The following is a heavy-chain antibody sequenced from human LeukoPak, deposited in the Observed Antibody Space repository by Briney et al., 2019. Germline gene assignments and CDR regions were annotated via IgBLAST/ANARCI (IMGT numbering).Heavy chain of an antibody. CDR1: GGSISSGAYY. D-gene: IGHD3-10*01. CDR2: IYYSGST. CDR3: ASNFGSGSLDY. Sequence: PSETLSLTCTVSGGSISSGAYYWGWIRQPPGKGLEWIGSIYYSGSTYYNPSLKSRLTISVDTSKKQFSLKLNSVTAADTAVYYCASNFGSGSLDYWGQGTLVTVSS. V-gene: IGHV4-39*01. J-gene: IGHJ4*02.